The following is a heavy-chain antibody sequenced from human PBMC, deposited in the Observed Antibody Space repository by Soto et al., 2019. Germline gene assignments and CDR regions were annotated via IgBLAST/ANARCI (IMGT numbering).Heavy chain of an antibody. V-gene: IGHV1-69*13. CDR3: ASGGGKTYYYDSSGYVDAFDI. Sequence: VASVKVSCKASGGTFSSYAISWVRQAPGQGLEWMGGIIPIFGTANYAQKFQGRVTITADESTSTAYMELSSLRSEDTAVYYCASGGGKTYYYDSSGYVDAFDIWGQGTMVTVSS. D-gene: IGHD3-22*01. CDR1: GGTFSSYA. J-gene: IGHJ3*02. CDR2: IIPIFGTA.